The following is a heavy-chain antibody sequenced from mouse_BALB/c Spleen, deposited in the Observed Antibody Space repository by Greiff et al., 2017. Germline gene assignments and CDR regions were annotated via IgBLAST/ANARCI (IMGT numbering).Heavy chain of an antibody. V-gene: IGHV1-54*01. CDR2: INPGSGGT. Sequence: VQLQESGAELVRPGTSVKVSCKASGYAFTNYLIEWVKQRPGQGLEWIGVINPGSGGTNYNEKFKGKATLTADKASSTAYMQLSSLTSDDSAVYFCARNYDYDLYAMDYWGQGTSVTVSS. CDR3: ARNYDYDLYAMDY. J-gene: IGHJ4*01. D-gene: IGHD2-4*01. CDR1: GYAFTNYL.